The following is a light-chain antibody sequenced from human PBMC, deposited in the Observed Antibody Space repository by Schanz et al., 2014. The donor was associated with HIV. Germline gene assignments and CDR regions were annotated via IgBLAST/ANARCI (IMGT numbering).Light chain of an antibody. V-gene: IGLV2-14*03. CDR1: SSDVGGYDY. CDR3: SSYTSSSTWV. J-gene: IGLJ1*01. Sequence: QSALTQPASVSGSPGQSITISCTGDSSDVGGYDYVSWYQQHPGKAPKLIIYDVTDRPSGVSFRFSGSKSGNTASLTISGLQSEDEAEYFCSSYTSSSTWVFGTGTKLTVL. CDR2: DVT.